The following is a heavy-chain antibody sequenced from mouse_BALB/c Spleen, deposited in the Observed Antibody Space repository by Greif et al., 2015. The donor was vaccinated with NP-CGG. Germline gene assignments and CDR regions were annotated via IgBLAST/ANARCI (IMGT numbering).Heavy chain of an antibody. CDR1: GFTFSDYY. V-gene: IGHV5-4*02. CDR2: ISDGGSYT. CDR3: ASMDY. Sequence: EVKVVESGGGLVKPGGSLKLSCAASGFTFSDYYMYWVRQTPEKRLEWVATISDGGSYTYYPDSVKGRFTISRDNAKNNLYLQMRSLKSEDTAMYYCASMDYWGQGTSVTVSS. J-gene: IGHJ4*01.